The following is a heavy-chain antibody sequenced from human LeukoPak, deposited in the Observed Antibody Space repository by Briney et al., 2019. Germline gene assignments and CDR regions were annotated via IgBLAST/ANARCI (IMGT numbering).Heavy chain of an antibody. CDR2: VSGRGGTA. Sequence: PGGSLRLSCVASGFTFSGFSMSWVRQAPGMGLEWVSGVSGRGGTANYADSVKGRFIISRDNSKNTLYLQMNSLRADDTAVYYCAKDLSGITVFPPRAFDFWGQGTMVTVSS. CDR1: GFTFSGFS. J-gene: IGHJ3*01. D-gene: IGHD3-16*01. V-gene: IGHV3-23*01. CDR3: AKDLSGITVFPPRAFDF.